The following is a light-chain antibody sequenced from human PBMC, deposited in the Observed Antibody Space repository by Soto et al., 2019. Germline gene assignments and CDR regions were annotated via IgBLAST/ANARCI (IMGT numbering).Light chain of an antibody. Sequence: QSLLAHPASVSVSPGQSITISCTGTSSDVCLYNYFSWFQDHPGKVPKLLIYDVSTWPSGIPDRFSGSKSGNTASLTISGLQAEDEADYCCSSFTPSSTFVYGTATKVNVL. J-gene: IGLJ1*01. CDR2: DVS. CDR1: SSDVCLYNY. CDR3: SSFTPSSTFV. V-gene: IGLV2-14*03.